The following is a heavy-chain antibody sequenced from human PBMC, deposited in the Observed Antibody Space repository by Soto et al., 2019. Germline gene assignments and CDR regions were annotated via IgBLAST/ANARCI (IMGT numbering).Heavy chain of an antibody. D-gene: IGHD6-19*01. CDR1: GYTFTGYY. V-gene: IGHV1-2*02. CDR2: INPNSGGT. Sequence: ASVKVSSKASGYTFTGYYMHWVRQAPGQGLEWMGWINPNSGGTNYAQKFQGRVTMTRDTSISTAYMELSRLRSDDTAVYYCARDREQWLEIFDYWGQGTLVTVSS. CDR3: ARDREQWLEIFDY. J-gene: IGHJ4*02.